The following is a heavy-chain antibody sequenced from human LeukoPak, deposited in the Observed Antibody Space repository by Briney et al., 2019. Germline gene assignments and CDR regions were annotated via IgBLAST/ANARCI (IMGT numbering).Heavy chain of an antibody. CDR1: GFTFSSYG. J-gene: IGHJ4*02. D-gene: IGHD6-13*01. V-gene: IGHV3-33*01. CDR2: IWYDGSNK. CDR3: ARGTRSSSWYFLFVY. Sequence: EAGGSLRLSCAASGFTFSSYGMHWVRQAPGKGLEWVAVIWYDGSNKYYADSVKGRFTISRDNSTNTLYLQMNSLSAEDTAVYYCARGTRSSSWYFLFVYWGQGTLVTVSS.